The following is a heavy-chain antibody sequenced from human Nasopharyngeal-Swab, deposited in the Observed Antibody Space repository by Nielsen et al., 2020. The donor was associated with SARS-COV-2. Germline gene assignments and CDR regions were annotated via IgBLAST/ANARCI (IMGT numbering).Heavy chain of an antibody. V-gene: IGHV3-23*01. CDR3: AKDRSGSYDY. D-gene: IGHD1-26*01. CDR2: ITGSGANT. Sequence: GESLKISCAASGFSFNTYAMSWVRQAPGKGLEWVSAITGSGANTYYADSVKGRFTISRDNSKNTLYLQMNSLRADDTAVYYCAKDRSGSYDYWGQGTLVTVSS. CDR1: GFSFNTYA. J-gene: IGHJ4*02.